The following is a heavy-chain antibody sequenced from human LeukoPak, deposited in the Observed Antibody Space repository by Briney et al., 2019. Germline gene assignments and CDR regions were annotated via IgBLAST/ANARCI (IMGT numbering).Heavy chain of an antibody. J-gene: IGHJ3*02. Sequence: TSETLSLTCTVPGGSISSYYWSWIRQPPGKGLEWIGYIYYSGSTNYNPSLKSRVTISVDTSKNQFSLKLSSVTAADTAVYYCARRTMGTAFDIWGQGTMVTVSS. D-gene: IGHD2-2*01. CDR2: IYYSGST. CDR3: ARRTMGTAFDI. V-gene: IGHV4-59*08. CDR1: GGSISSYY.